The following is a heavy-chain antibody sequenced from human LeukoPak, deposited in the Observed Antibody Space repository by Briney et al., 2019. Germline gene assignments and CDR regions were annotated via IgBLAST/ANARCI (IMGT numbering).Heavy chain of an antibody. CDR2: IGGSDGNT. J-gene: IGHJ4*02. CDR1: GFTFSSYA. Sequence: PRGSLRLSCAASGFTFSSYAMSWVGQAPGMGLEWVSAIGGSDGNTYYADSVNGRFAISRDNSKNSLYLQINSLRADDTAVYYCAKVQYSDYDMNFDSWGQGTLVTVSS. D-gene: IGHD5-12*01. V-gene: IGHV3-23*01. CDR3: AKVQYSDYDMNFDS.